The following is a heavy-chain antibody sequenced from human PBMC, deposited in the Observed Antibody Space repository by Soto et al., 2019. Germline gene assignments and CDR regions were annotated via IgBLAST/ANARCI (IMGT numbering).Heavy chain of an antibody. Sequence: EVQLVQSGAEVKKPGESLRISCQGSGYSFTSSWIIWVRQMPGKGLEWMGRIDPSDSYINYNPSFQGHVTISTDNSINTAYLQWSSLKASDTAMYYCAIIPTSSLRDWFDPWGQGTLVTVSS. CDR2: IDPSDSYI. J-gene: IGHJ5*02. CDR1: GYSFTSSW. CDR3: AIIPTSSLRDWFDP. V-gene: IGHV5-10-1*03. D-gene: IGHD2-2*01.